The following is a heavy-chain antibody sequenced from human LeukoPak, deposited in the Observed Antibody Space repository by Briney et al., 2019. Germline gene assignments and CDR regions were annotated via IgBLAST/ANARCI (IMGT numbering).Heavy chain of an antibody. V-gene: IGHV3-48*01. D-gene: IGHD3-22*01. J-gene: IGHJ3*02. CDR3: ARGPPYYYDTDDAFDI. CDR2: ISSSSTI. Sequence: GGSLRLSCSASGFTFSSYTMNWVRQAPGKGLEWVSHISSSSTIYYADSVKGRFTISRDNAKNSLYLQMNSLRAEDTAVYYCARGPPYYYDTDDAFDIWGQGTMVTVSS. CDR1: GFTFSSYT.